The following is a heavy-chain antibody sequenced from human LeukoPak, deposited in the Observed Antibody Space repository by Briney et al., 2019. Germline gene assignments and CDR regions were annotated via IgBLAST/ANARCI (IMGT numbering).Heavy chain of an antibody. V-gene: IGHV3-7*01. J-gene: IGHJ6*03. CDR3: ARGDILTGYYVLLKDYYMDV. CDR2: IKQDGSEK. CDR1: GFTFSSYW. Sequence: GGSLRLSCAASGFTFSSYWMSWVRQAPGKGLEWVANIKQDGSEKYYVDSVKGRFTISRDNAKNSLYLQMNSLRAEDTAVYYCARGDILTGYYVLLKDYYMDVWGKGTTVTISS. D-gene: IGHD3-9*01.